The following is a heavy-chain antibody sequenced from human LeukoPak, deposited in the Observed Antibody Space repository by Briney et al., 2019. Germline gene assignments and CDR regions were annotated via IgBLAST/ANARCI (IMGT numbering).Heavy chain of an antibody. V-gene: IGHV4-38-2*02. Sequence: SETLSLTCTVSGYSISSGYYWGWIRQSPGKGQEWIGSIYHSGSTYYNPSLKSRVTISLDTSKNQFSLKLSSVTAADTAVYYCARGGRGSTYDYWGQGTLVTVSS. J-gene: IGHJ4*02. CDR1: GYSISSGYY. CDR3: ARGGRGSTYDY. D-gene: IGHD5-12*01. CDR2: IYHSGST.